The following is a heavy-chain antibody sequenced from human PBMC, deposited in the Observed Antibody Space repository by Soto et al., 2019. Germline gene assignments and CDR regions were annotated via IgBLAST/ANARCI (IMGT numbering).Heavy chain of an antibody. Sequence: QVQLQESGPGLVKPSETLSLTCTVSGGSISSYYWSWIRQPPGKGLEWIGYIYYSGSTNYNPSLKSRVTISVDTSKNQFSLKLSSVTAADTAVYYCARAVISVAAAGTYYFDYWGQGTLVTVSS. V-gene: IGHV4-59*01. CDR3: ARAVISVAAAGTYYFDY. J-gene: IGHJ4*02. D-gene: IGHD6-13*01. CDR1: GGSISSYY. CDR2: IYYSGST.